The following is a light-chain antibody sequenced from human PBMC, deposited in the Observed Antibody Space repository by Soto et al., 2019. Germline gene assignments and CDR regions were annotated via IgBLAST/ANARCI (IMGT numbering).Light chain of an antibody. J-gene: IGKJ5*01. Sequence: DIQMTQSPSSLSASVGDRVTITCRASQSISSYLNWYQQKPGKAPQLLIYAASSLQSGVPSRFSGSGSGTDFPLTISSLQPEDFANYYCQQSYSTPPVTFGQGTRLEI. V-gene: IGKV1-39*01. CDR2: AAS. CDR1: QSISSY. CDR3: QQSYSTPPVT.